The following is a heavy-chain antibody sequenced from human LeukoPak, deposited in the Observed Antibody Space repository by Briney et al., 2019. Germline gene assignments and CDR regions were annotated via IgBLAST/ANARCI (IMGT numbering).Heavy chain of an antibody. CDR3: EAYDSSGYSGKYFQH. J-gene: IGHJ1*01. Sequence: PGGSLRLSCAASGFTFSNYWMHWVRQAPGKGLVWVSRINSDGSSTSYADSVKGRFTISRDNAKNTLYLQMNSLRAEDTAVYYCEAYDSSGYSGKYFQHWGQGTLVTVSS. D-gene: IGHD3-22*01. V-gene: IGHV3-74*01. CDR2: INSDGSST. CDR1: GFTFSNYW.